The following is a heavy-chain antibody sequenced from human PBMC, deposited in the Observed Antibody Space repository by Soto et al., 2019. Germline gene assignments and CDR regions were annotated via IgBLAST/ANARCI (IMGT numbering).Heavy chain of an antibody. CDR3: ARQIYDSDTGPNFKYYFDS. D-gene: IGHD3-22*01. CDR1: GYSFAAYW. J-gene: IGHJ4*02. CDR2: IDPSDSQT. V-gene: IGHV5-10-1*01. Sequence: PGESLKISCKGSGYSFAAYWITWVRQKPGKGLEWMGRIDPSDSQTYYSPSFRGHVTISVTKSITTVFLQWSSLRASDTAMYYCARQIYDSDTGPNFKYYFDSWGQGTPVTVSS.